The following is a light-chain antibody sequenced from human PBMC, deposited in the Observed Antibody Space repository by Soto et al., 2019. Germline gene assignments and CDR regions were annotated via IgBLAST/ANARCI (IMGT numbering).Light chain of an antibody. J-gene: IGLJ2*01. V-gene: IGLV7-43*01. Sequence: QAVVTQEPSLTVSPGGTVTLTCASSTGPVTSDYYPNWFQQKPGQAPRALIYSTTKKHSWTPARFSGSLLGGKAALTLSGGRPGDEADYSSLLNNGAAVVFGGGTKVTVL. CDR1: TGPVTSDYY. CDR2: STT. CDR3: LLNNGAAVV.